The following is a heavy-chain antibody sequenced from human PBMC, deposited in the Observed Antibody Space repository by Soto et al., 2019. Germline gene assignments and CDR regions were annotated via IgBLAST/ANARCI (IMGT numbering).Heavy chain of an antibody. Sequence: SETLSLTCTVSGGSMSSYYWSWIRHPPGKGLEWIGYIYYSGSTNYNPSLKSRVTISVDTSKNQFSLKVRSVTAADTAVYYCARPSDHHDALGYWGQGTLVTVSS. D-gene: IGHD1-26*01. CDR3: ARPSDHHDALGY. J-gene: IGHJ1*01. CDR1: GGSMSSYY. CDR2: IYYSGST. V-gene: IGHV4-59*08.